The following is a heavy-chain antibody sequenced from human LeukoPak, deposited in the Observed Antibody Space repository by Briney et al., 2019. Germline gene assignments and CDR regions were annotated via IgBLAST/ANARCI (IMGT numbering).Heavy chain of an antibody. CDR2: TYHTATS. D-gene: IGHD3-22*01. CDR3: ARHSSGFYSPFFDY. Sequence: SETLSLTCTVSGGSVSSYYWGWIRQFPGKRLDFIGFTYHTATSNYNPSLKSRVSMSIDMSKNALYLNLSSVTAADTAIYYCARHSSGFYSPFFDYWGRGALVTVSS. CDR1: GGSVSSYY. V-gene: IGHV4-59*08. J-gene: IGHJ4*02.